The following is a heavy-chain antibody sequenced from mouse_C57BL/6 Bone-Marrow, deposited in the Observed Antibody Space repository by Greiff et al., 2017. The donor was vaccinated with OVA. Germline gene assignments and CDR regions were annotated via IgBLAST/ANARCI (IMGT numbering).Heavy chain of an antibody. CDR1: GFTFRDYY. CDR2: ISNGGGST. CDR3: AREVIYYDYVYFDY. V-gene: IGHV5-12*01. Sequence: EVKLVESGGGLVQPGGSLKLSCAASGFTFRDYYMSWVRQTPEKRLEWVAYISNGGGSTYYPETVKGRFTSSRDNAKNTLYLQMSRLKSEDTAMYYCAREVIYYDYVYFDYWGQGTTLTVSS. D-gene: IGHD2-4*01. J-gene: IGHJ2*01.